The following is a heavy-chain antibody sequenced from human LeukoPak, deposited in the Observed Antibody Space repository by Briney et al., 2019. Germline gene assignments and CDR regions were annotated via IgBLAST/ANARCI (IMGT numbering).Heavy chain of an antibody. J-gene: IGHJ4*02. Sequence: ASVKVSCKASGYTFTSYGISWVRQAPGQGLEWMGWISVYNGNTNYAQKLQGRVTMTTDTSTSTAYMELRSLRSDDTAVYYCARDPPYSSGWTPTPTGDYWGQGTLVTVSS. CDR2: ISVYNGNT. D-gene: IGHD6-19*01. V-gene: IGHV1-18*01. CDR3: ARDPPYSSGWTPTPTGDY. CDR1: GYTFTSYG.